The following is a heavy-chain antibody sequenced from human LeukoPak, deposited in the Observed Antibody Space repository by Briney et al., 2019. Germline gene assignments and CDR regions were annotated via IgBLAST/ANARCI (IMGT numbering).Heavy chain of an antibody. V-gene: IGHV4-34*01. D-gene: IGHD3-9*01. CDR2: INHSGST. CDR1: GGSFSGYY. CDR3: ARGGKNYDILTGYLYYFDY. J-gene: IGHJ4*02. Sequence: PSETLSLTCAVYGGSFSGYYWSWIRQPPGKGLEWIGEINHSGSTNYNPSLKSRVTISVDTSKNQFSLKLSSVTAADTAVYYCARGGKNYDILTGYLYYFDYWGQGTLVTVSS.